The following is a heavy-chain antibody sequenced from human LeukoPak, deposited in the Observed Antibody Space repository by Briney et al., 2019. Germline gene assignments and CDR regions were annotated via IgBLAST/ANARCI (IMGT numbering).Heavy chain of an antibody. Sequence: SGPTLVNPTQPLTLTCTFTGFSLRTSGVGVAWIRQPPGKALEWLALVYWDDDKRYSTSLKSRLTITKDTSRNQVVLTMTNMDPVDTATYYCAHRLGHCSGGHCSWYFDYWGRGNLVTVSS. CDR1: GFSLRTSGVG. V-gene: IGHV2-5*02. CDR3: AHRLGHCSGGHCSWYFDY. CDR2: VYWDDDK. J-gene: IGHJ4*02. D-gene: IGHD2-15*01.